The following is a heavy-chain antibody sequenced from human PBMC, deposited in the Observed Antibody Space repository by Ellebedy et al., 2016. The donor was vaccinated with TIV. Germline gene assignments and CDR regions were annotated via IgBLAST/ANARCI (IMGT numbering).Heavy chain of an antibody. CDR1: GFTFGCCA. D-gene: IGHD6-13*01. CDR3: AKLGGVLSWYADY. J-gene: IGHJ4*02. V-gene: IGHV3-23*01. Sequence: GESLKISCAASGFTFGCCAMSWVRQAPGKGLEWVSVISNGGDTTYADSVKGRFTISSDNSKNTLYLQMNSLRADDTAMYYCAKLGGVLSWYADYWGLGTLVTVSP. CDR2: ISNGGDTT.